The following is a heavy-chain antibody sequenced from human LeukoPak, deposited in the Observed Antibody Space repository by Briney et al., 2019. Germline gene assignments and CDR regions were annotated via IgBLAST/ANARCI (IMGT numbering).Heavy chain of an antibody. CDR2: ISYDGSSK. V-gene: IGHV3-30-3*01. CDR1: GFTFSSYA. CDR3: ARDLEGQLVLWLDY. D-gene: IGHD6-6*01. Sequence: PGGSLRLSCAASGFTFSSYAMHWVRQAPGKGLEWVAVISYDGSSKYYADSVKGRFTISRDNSKNTLYLQMNSLRAEDTAVYYCARDLEGQLVLWLDYWGQGTLVTVSS. J-gene: IGHJ4*02.